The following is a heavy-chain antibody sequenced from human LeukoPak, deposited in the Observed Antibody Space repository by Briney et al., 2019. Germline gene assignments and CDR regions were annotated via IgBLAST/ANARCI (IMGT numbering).Heavy chain of an antibody. J-gene: IGHJ4*02. D-gene: IGHD3-22*01. CDR1: GFTFSSYA. Sequence: PSGGSLRLSCAASGFTFSSYAMSWVRQAPGKGLEWVSAISGSGGSTYYADSVKGRFTISRDNSKNTLYLQMNSLRAEDTAVYYCAKAPKHDSSGYYYVVSGHYFDYWGQGTLVAVSS. V-gene: IGHV3-23*01. CDR3: AKAPKHDSSGYYYVVSGHYFDY. CDR2: ISGSGGST.